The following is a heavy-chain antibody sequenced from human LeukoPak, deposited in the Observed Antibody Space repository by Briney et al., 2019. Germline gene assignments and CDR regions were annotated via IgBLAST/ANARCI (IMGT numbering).Heavy chain of an antibody. V-gene: IGHV4-61*01. CDR1: GGSVSSGSYY. CDR3: ASLSYGSSGYYVHYFDY. D-gene: IGHD3-22*01. J-gene: IGHJ4*02. Sequence: SETLSLTCTVSGGSVSSGSYYWSWIRQPPGKGLEWIGYIYYSGSTNYNPSLKSRVTISVDTSKNQFSLKLSSVTAADTAVYYCASLSYGSSGYYVHYFDYWGQGTLVTVSS. CDR2: IYYSGST.